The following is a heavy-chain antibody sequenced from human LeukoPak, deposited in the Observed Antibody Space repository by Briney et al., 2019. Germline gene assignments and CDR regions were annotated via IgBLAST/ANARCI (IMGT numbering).Heavy chain of an antibody. Sequence: ASVKVSCKASGYNFINYALHWVRLAPGQRLEWMGWINAASGDTEYSQNFQGRVTMTTDTSTNTAYMELRSLKSDDTAVYYCARATYYYDSNGDGQGRVVFDYWGQGTLITVSS. CDR1: GYNFINYA. D-gene: IGHD3-22*01. V-gene: IGHV1-3*01. CDR2: INAASGDT. J-gene: IGHJ4*02. CDR3: ARATYYYDSNGDGQGRVVFDY.